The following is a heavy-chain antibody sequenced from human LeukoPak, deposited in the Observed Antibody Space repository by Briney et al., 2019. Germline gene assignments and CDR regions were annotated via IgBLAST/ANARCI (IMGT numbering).Heavy chain of an antibody. CDR1: GGSISSGGYS. CDR3: ARGPEGGSYAFDY. CDR2: IYYSGST. V-gene: IGHV4-61*08. D-gene: IGHD1-26*01. Sequence: SSETLSLTCAVSGGSISSGGYSWSWIRQPPGKGLEWIGYIYYSGSTNYNPSLKSRVTISVDTSKNQFSLKLSSVTAADTAVYYCARGPEGGSYAFDYWGQGTLVTVSS. J-gene: IGHJ4*02.